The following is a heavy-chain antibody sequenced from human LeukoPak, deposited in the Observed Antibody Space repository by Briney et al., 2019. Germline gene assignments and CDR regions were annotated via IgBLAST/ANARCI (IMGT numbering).Heavy chain of an antibody. D-gene: IGHD3-22*01. CDR1: GGSFSGYY. J-gene: IGHJ4*02. CDR2: INHSGST. V-gene: IGHV4-34*01. CDR3: AGSTPLYDSSGYYVGNFDY. Sequence: SETLSLTCAVYGGSFSGYYWSWIRQPPGKGLEWIGEINHSGSTNYNPSLKSRVTISVDTSKNQFSLKLSSLTAADTAVYYCAGSTPLYDSSGYYVGNFDYWGQGTLVTVSS.